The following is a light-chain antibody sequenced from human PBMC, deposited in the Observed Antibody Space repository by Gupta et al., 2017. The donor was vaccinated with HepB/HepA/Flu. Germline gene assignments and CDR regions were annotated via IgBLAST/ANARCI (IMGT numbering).Light chain of an antibody. CDR1: QNVVTNF. CDR2: GAS. CDR3: QQYGTAPV. V-gene: IGKV3-20*01. J-gene: IGKJ4*01. Sequence: MVLTQSPGTLSLSPGERATLSCKASQNVVTNFLAWYQQRPGQAPRRLIYGASNRATGIPDRFTGSGSGTDFTLTITRLEPEDSAVYYCQQYGTAPVFGGGTKVEIK.